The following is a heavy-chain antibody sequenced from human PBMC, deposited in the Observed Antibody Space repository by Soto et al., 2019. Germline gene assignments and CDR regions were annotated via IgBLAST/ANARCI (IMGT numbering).Heavy chain of an antibody. CDR1: GGCFSGYY. J-gene: IGHJ6*02. CDR3: ASYQLLSRASVRDYYYYGMDV. Sequence: TSETLSLTCAVYGGCFSGYYWSWIRQPPGKGLEWIGEINHSGSTNYNPSLKSRVTISVDTSKNQFSLKLSSVTAADTAVYYCASYQLLSRASVRDYYYYGMDVWGQGTTVTVSS. CDR2: INHSGST. D-gene: IGHD2-2*01. V-gene: IGHV4-34*01.